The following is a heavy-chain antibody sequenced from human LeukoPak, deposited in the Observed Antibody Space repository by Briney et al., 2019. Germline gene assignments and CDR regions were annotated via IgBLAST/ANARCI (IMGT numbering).Heavy chain of an antibody. V-gene: IGHV3-23*01. Sequence: GGSLRLSCAASGLTLSKYVMSWVRQSPGKGLEWVSGISGSGSSTYYADSVKGRFTISRDNSKNTLYLEMNSLRAEDTATYYCGTTLIRASTYMDVWGTGTTVIVSS. J-gene: IGHJ6*03. D-gene: IGHD3-10*01. CDR3: GTTLIRASTYMDV. CDR1: GLTLSKYV. CDR2: ISGSGSST.